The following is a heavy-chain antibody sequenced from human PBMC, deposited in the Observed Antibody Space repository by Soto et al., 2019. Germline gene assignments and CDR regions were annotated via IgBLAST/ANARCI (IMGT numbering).Heavy chain of an antibody. CDR2: IYWDDDK. CDR3: AHKGGRGAGMDV. V-gene: IGHV2-5*02. CDR1: GFSLFTSKVG. J-gene: IGHJ6*02. Sequence: QITLKESGPTLVKPTQTLTLTCTFSGFSLFTSKVGVGWIRQPPGKALEWLALIYWDDDKRYSPSLKSRLTITKDIAKHQVVLTMTNMVPVDTGTYYCAHKGGRGAGMDVWGQGTTVTVSS. D-gene: IGHD2-15*01.